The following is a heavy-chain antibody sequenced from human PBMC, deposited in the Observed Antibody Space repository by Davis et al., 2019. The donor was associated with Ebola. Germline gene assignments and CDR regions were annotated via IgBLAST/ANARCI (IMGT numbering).Heavy chain of an antibody. D-gene: IGHD6-13*01. CDR1: GYSFTSYW. CDR3: ALSSSWYYFDY. J-gene: IGHJ4*02. CDR2: IYPGDSDT. Sequence: GESLKISCKGSGYSFTSYWIGRVRQLHGKGLEWMGIIYPGDSDTRYSPSFQGQVTISADKSISTAYLQWSSLKASDTDMYYCALSSSWYYFDYWCQGTLVTVSS. V-gene: IGHV5-51*01.